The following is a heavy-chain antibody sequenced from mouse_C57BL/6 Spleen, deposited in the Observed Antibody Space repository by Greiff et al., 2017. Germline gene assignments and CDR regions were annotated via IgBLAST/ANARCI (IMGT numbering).Heavy chain of an antibody. V-gene: IGHV1-52*01. J-gene: IGHJ3*01. CDR2: IDPSDSET. CDR3: AREGYDYEGWFAY. Sequence: QVQLQQPGAELVRPGSSVKLSCKASGYTFTSYWMHWVKQRPIQGLEWIGNIDPSDSETHYNQKFKDKATLTVDKSSSTAYMQLSSLTSEDSAVYYCAREGYDYEGWFAYWGQGTLVTVSA. D-gene: IGHD2-4*01. CDR1: GYTFTSYW.